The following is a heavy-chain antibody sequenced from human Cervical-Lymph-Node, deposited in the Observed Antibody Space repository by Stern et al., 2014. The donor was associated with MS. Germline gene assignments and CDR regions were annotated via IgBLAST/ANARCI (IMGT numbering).Heavy chain of an antibody. D-gene: IGHD3-16*02. J-gene: IGHJ4*02. CDR1: GGTFRSNT. CDR3: ARDGTTYYDDVWGSYRYDY. V-gene: IGHV1-69*09. CDR2: INPMFGLA. Sequence: QVQLVQSGAEVKKPGSSVKVSCKASGGTFRSNTIAWVRQAPGQGLEWMGRINPMFGLANYAQKFQGRVTITADSSTSTVYMELSSLRSEDTALYYCARDGTTYYDDVWGSYRYDYWGQGTLVTVSS.